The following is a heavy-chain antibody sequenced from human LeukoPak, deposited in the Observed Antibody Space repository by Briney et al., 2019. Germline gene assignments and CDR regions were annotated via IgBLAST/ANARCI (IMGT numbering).Heavy chain of an antibody. CDR1: GFTFSSYA. CDR3: AKLHNLNSDY. J-gene: IGHJ4*02. CDR2: ISYDGSNK. Sequence: GGSLRLSCAASGFTFSSYAMHWVRQAPGKGLEWVAVISYDGSNKYYAGSVKGRFTISRDNSKNTLYLQMNSLRAEDTAVYYCAKLHNLNSDYWGQGTLVTVSS. V-gene: IGHV3-30-3*02. D-gene: IGHD1-14*01.